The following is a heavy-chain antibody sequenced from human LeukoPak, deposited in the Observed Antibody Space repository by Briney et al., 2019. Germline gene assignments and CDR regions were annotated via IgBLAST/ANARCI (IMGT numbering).Heavy chain of an antibody. Sequence: GGSLRLSCAASGFTFSSYAMSWVRQAPGKGLEWVSAISGSGGSTYYADSVKGRFTISRDNSKNTLYLQMNSVRAEDTAVYYCAKLMNWELLGYWGQGTLVTVSS. V-gene: IGHV3-23*01. CDR2: ISGSGGST. J-gene: IGHJ4*02. CDR3: AKLMNWELLGY. D-gene: IGHD1-26*01. CDR1: GFTFSSYA.